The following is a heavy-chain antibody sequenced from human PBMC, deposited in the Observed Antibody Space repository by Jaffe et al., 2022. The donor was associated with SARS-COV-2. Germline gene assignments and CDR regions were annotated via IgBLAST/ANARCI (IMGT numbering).Heavy chain of an antibody. V-gene: IGHV3-23*01. J-gene: IGHJ4*02. CDR2: VSGSGTST. D-gene: IGHD6-19*01. CDR3: VKATGYSSGWTEY. Sequence: EVQLMETGGGLVQPGGSLRLSCAASGFTFTTSAMTWVRQAPGKGLEWLSLVSGSGTSTYYADSVKGRFIVSRDNSKNTLHLQMNSLRVEDTAVYHCVKATGYSSGWTEYWGQGTLVTVSS. CDR1: GFTFTTSA.